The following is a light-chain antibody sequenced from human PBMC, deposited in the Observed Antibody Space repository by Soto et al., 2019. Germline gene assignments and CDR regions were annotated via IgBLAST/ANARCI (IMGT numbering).Light chain of an antibody. CDR1: QSIDTA. CDR3: QQYGFFLT. CDR2: RAS. V-gene: IGKV1-5*03. Sequence: DVQMTQSPSTLSASVGDTVTITCRASQSIDTALAWYQQKPGKAPNLLIYRASNLERGVPSRFSGSGSVTEFTLAISSLQPDDFATYYCQQYGFFLTFGQGTKREIK. J-gene: IGKJ2*01.